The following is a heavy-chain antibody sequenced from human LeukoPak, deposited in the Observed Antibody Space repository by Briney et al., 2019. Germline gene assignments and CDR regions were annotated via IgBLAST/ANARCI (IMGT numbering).Heavy chain of an antibody. Sequence: LVKVSCKASGGTFSSYAISWVRQAPGQGLEWMGRIIPIFGTANYAQKFQGRVTITTDESTSTAYMELSSLRSEDTAVYYCARDRGYCSGGSCSAKDYWGQGTLVTVSS. D-gene: IGHD2-15*01. V-gene: IGHV1-69*05. CDR2: IIPIFGTA. CDR3: ARDRGYCSGGSCSAKDY. J-gene: IGHJ4*02. CDR1: GGTFSSYA.